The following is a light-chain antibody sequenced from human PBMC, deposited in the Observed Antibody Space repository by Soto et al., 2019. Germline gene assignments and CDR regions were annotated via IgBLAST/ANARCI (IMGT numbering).Light chain of an antibody. CDR3: QQYNKWPRT. CDR1: QSVNIH. CDR2: GAS. V-gene: IGKV3D-15*01. Sequence: EIVMTQSPATLSVSPGERATLSCRASQSVNIHLAWYQQKPGQAPRLLIYGASARATGIPAKFSGSGSGTEFTLTISSLQSEDFAVYYCQQYNKWPRTFGQGTRLEI. J-gene: IGKJ5*01.